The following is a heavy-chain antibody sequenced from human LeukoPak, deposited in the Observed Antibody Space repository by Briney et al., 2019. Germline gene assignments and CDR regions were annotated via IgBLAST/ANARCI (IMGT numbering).Heavy chain of an antibody. CDR1: GFTFSTHW. Sequence: GGSLRLSCAASGFTFSTHWMYWVRQAPGKEPVWVSRISGDGSMTSYADSVKGRFTISRDNAKDTLFLQMTSLRVEDTAVYSCASLLTPYHGSGGGGVDVWGQGTTVTVSS. CDR3: ASLLTPYHGSGGGGVDV. V-gene: IGHV3-74*01. CDR2: ISGDGSMT. J-gene: IGHJ6*02. D-gene: IGHD3-10*01.